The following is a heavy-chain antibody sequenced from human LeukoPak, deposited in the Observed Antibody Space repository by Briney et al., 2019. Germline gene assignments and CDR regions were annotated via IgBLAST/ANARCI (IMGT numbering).Heavy chain of an antibody. CDR3: ARHRGGSYMYFQD. J-gene: IGHJ1*01. V-gene: IGHV3-20*04. D-gene: IGHD1-26*01. CDR1: GFTFDDYA. Sequence: GGSLRLSCAASGFTFDDYAMHWVRQAPGKGLEWVSGINWNGGRAGHADSVKGRFTISRDNAKNSLFLQMNSLRAEDTALYYCARHRGGSYMYFQDWGQGTLVTVSS. CDR2: INWNGGRA.